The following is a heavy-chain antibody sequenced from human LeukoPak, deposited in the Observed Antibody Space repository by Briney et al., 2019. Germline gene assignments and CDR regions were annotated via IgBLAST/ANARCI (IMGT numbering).Heavy chain of an antibody. J-gene: IGHJ4*02. CDR1: GFTVSSNY. V-gene: IGHV3-53*01. CDR2: IYSGGST. CDR3: AKLLDGTAPWAAGRSWDY. Sequence: PGGSLRLSCAASGFTVSSNYMSWVRQAPGKGLEWVSVIYSGGSTYYADSVKGRFTISRDNSKNTLYLQMNSLRAEDTAVYYCAKLLDGTAPWAAGRSWDYWGQGTLVTVSS. D-gene: IGHD6-13*01.